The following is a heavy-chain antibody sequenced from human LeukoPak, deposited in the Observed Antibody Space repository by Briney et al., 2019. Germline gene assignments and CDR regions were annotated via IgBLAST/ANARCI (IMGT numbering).Heavy chain of an antibody. CDR1: GFTFSSYS. D-gene: IGHD6-19*01. CDR3: ARGGGSGWSHDAFDI. CDR2: ISSSSTYI. Sequence: GGSLRLSCAASGFTFSSYSMNWVRQAPGKGPEWVSSISSSSTYIYYADSLKGRFTISRDNAKNSLYLQMNSLRAEDTAVYHCARGGGSGWSHDAFDIWGQGTMVTVSS. J-gene: IGHJ3*02. V-gene: IGHV3-21*01.